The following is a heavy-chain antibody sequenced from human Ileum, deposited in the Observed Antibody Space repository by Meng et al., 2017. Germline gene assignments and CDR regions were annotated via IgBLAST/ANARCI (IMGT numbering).Heavy chain of an antibody. CDR3: TRTYEY. D-gene: IGHD3-3*01. J-gene: IGHJ4*01. Sequence: GESLKISCTASGFTFGDYAMSWVRQAPGKGLQWVGFIRSKAYGGTTEYAASVKDRFTISRDDSKSIAYLQMNSLKTEDTAVYYCTRTYEYWGQGTLVTVSS. CDR2: IRSKAYGGTT. CDR1: GFTFGDYA. V-gene: IGHV3-49*04.